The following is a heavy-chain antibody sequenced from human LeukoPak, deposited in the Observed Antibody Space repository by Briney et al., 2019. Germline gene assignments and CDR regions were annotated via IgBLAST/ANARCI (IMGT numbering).Heavy chain of an antibody. CDR1: GFTFSSYA. Sequence: PGGSLRLSCAASGFTFSSYAMSWVRQAPGKGLEWVSGLSGSGGSTYYADSVKGRFTISRDSSKNTLYVQMNSLRPEDTAVYYCARITGSRVGGFDYWGQGTLVTVSS. CDR3: ARITGSRVGGFDY. J-gene: IGHJ4*02. V-gene: IGHV3-23*01. D-gene: IGHD1-20*01. CDR2: LSGSGGST.